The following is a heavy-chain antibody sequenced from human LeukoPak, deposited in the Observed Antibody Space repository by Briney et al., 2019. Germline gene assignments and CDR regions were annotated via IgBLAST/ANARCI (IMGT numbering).Heavy chain of an antibody. J-gene: IGHJ5*02. CDR1: GGSLSGFY. V-gene: IGHV4-59*01. D-gene: IGHD1-1*01. CDR3: GRVPTTMEAGWFAP. Sequence: SETLSLTCTVSGGSLSGFYWSWIRQPPGAGLEWIGYVYYSGSTTYNPSLKSRVTISVDTSKNQFSLRLGSVTAADTAVYYCGRVPTTMEAGWFAPGGKGILVTVPS. CDR2: VYYSGST.